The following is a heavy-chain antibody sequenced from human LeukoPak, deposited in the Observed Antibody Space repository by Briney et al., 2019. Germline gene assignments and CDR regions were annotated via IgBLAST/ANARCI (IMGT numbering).Heavy chain of an antibody. CDR2: ISAYNGNI. Sequence: ASVKVSCKAIGYTFTSYGFSWVRQAPGQGLEWMAWISAYNGNINYAQKFQGRVTMTTDTSTRTVYMELRSLRSDDTAVYYCARHDWGADWYFDLWGRGTLVTVSS. J-gene: IGHJ2*01. CDR1: GYTFTSYG. CDR3: ARHDWGADWYFDL. V-gene: IGHV1-18*01. D-gene: IGHD7-27*01.